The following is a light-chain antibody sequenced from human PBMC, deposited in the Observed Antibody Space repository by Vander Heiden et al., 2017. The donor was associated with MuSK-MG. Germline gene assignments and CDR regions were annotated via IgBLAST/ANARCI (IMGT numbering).Light chain of an antibody. CDR2: DDT. Sequence: SSELTQPPSVSVSPGQTAQITCSGDAVPKKDAYWYQQKSGQAPVQVIYDDTKRPSGIPESVSGSSSGTTATLTLSGAQVEDEADYYCYSRDNTDDHRVFGGGTKRTVL. J-gene: IGLJ3*02. CDR1: AVPKKD. V-gene: IGLV3-10*01. CDR3: YSRDNTDDHRV.